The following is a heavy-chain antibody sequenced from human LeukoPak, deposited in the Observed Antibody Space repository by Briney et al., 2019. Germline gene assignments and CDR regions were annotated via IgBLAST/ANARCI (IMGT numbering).Heavy chain of an antibody. CDR2: MYHSGST. CDR1: GGSISSYY. Sequence: SETLSLTCTVSGGSISSYYWSWIRQPPGKGLEWIGYMYHSGSTNYNPSLKSRVTISVDKSKNQFSLKLSSVTAADTAVYYCARQSELVDAFDIWGQGTMVTVSS. J-gene: IGHJ3*02. V-gene: IGHV4-59*08. CDR3: ARQSELVDAFDI. D-gene: IGHD1-14*01.